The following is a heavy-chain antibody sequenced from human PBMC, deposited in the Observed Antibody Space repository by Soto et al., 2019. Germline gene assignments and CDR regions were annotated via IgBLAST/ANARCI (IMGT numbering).Heavy chain of an antibody. V-gene: IGHV4-59*08. CDR3: ARPKEVSGNSGYDFILGY. CDR1: GGSISNYY. Sequence: SLTLCLPCSVAGGSISNYYWSWIRQNPGKGLEWIGYISYSGSTNYSPSLKSRVTISVDTSKNQFSLKLSSVTAADTAVYYCARPKEVSGNSGYDFILGYWGQGTLVTISS. J-gene: IGHJ4*02. D-gene: IGHD5-12*01. CDR2: ISYSGST.